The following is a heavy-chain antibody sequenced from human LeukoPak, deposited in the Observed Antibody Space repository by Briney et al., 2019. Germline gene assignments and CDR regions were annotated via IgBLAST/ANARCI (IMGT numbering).Heavy chain of an antibody. D-gene: IGHD6-13*01. Sequence: GRSLRLSCAASGVTFSSYGMHWGRQAPRKGLEWVAVISYDGSNKSYADSVKGRFTISRDNSQNTLYLQMNSLRAEDTAVYYCEKYGDSRSYFDYWGQGTLVTVSS. CDR2: ISYDGSNK. CDR1: GVTFSSYG. J-gene: IGHJ4*02. V-gene: IGHV3-30*18. CDR3: EKYGDSRSYFDY.